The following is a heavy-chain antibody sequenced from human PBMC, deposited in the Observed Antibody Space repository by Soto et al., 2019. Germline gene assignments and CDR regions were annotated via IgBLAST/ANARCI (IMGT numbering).Heavy chain of an antibody. V-gene: IGHV3-9*01. D-gene: IGHD3-10*01. Sequence: EVQLVESGGGLVQPGRSLRLSCAASGFIFDDYAMHWVRQPPGKSLEWVSGISWNSGSIGYADSVKGRFTISRDKAKNALYLLMNSLRAEDTALYYCAKDMVGNYYYGLAVWGEGTTVPVSS. CDR2: ISWNSGSI. CDR1: GFIFDDYA. J-gene: IGHJ6*04. CDR3: AKDMVGNYYYGLAV.